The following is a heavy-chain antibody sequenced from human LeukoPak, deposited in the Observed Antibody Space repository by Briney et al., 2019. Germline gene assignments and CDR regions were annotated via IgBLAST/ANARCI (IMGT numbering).Heavy chain of an antibody. Sequence: QPGRSLRLSCTASGFTFGDYAMSWVRQAPGKGLEWVGFIRRKAYGGTTEYAASVKGRFTISRDDSKSIAYLQMNSLKTEDTAVYYCTREGTSGYFHYFDYWGQGTLVTVSS. CDR2: IRRKAYGGTT. J-gene: IGHJ4*02. D-gene: IGHD3-22*01. CDR3: TREGTSGYFHYFDY. CDR1: GFTFGDYA. V-gene: IGHV3-49*04.